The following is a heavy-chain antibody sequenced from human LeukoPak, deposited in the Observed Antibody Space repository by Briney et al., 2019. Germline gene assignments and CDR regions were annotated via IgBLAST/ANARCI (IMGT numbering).Heavy chain of an antibody. CDR3: ARDEGGYYGSGSQYYYYYYMDV. CDR2: IIPIFGTA. D-gene: IGHD3-10*01. CDR1: GYTFTSYG. Sequence: SVKVSCKASGYTFTSYGISWVRQAPGQGLEWMGGIIPIFGTANYAQKFQGRVTITADESTSTAYMELSSLRSEDTAVYYCARDEGGYYGSGSQYYYYYYMDVWGKGTTVTVSS. J-gene: IGHJ6*03. V-gene: IGHV1-69*13.